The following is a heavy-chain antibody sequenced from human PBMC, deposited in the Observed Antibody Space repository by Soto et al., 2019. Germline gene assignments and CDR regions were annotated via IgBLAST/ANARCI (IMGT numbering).Heavy chain of an antibody. D-gene: IGHD7-27*01. V-gene: IGHV4-59*11. Sequence: QVQLQESGPGLVKPSETLSLTCTVSGGSISNHYWSWIRQPPGKGLEWIGYIYYNGNTNYNPPLTSRVTMSVDTSKNQMSLKLSSVTAADTAVYYCTRANWYSEYWGQGTLVTVSS. CDR3: TRANWYSEY. J-gene: IGHJ4*02. CDR2: IYYNGNT. CDR1: GGSISNHY.